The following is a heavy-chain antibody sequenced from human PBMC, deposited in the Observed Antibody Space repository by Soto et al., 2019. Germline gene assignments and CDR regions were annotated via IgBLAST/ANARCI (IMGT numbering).Heavy chain of an antibody. V-gene: IGHV3-21*06. CDR2: VSGSSSYI. J-gene: IGHJ3*01. CDR1: GFNFINFN. D-gene: IGHD4-17*01. Sequence: PGGSLRLSCEGSGFNFINFNIIWCRQAPGKGLEWVSSVSGSSSYIYYADSVKGRFTVSRDNANNLVFLQMNGLRPEDTAMYYCARDLRGHYGPWGQGTMVTVSS. CDR3: ARDLRGHYGP.